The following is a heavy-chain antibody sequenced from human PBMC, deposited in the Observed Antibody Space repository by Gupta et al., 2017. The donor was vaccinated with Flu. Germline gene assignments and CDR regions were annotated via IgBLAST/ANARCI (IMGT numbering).Heavy chain of an antibody. CDR3: LXMANCIGGSFSDY. Sequence: SNYWMAWIRQAPGKGLDWGAYLQARESGNLCSDVCCGRLTTSRDNVQSKFNFQMSRLTVAXTXVYYCLXMANCIGGSFSDYWGQGTVVPVSS. J-gene: IGHJ4*02. CDR2: LQARESGN. CDR1: SNYW. D-gene: IGHD2-15*01. V-gene: IGHV3-7*03.